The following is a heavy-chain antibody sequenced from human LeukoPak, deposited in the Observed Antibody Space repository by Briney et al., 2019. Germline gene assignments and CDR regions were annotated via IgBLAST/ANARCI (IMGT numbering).Heavy chain of an antibody. CDR1: GYTLNELS. CDR2: FHPAGGDT. CDR3: AADRFCAGTTCFRNWFDP. Sequence: ASVKVSCKVSGYTLNELSMHWVRQSPGKGLEWMGSFHPAGGDTIYGQKFQGRVSMTEDTSTDTAYIELSSLKSEDTAVYYCAADRFCAGTTCFRNWFDPWGQGTLVPVSS. D-gene: IGHD2-2*01. J-gene: IGHJ5*02. V-gene: IGHV1-24*01.